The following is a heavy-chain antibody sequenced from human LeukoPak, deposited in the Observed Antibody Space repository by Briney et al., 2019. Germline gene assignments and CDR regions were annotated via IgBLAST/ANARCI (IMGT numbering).Heavy chain of an antibody. D-gene: IGHD1-26*01. CDR3: SRESGPFCPFGH. V-gene: IGHV4-4*02. J-gene: IGHJ4*02. CDR2: ISLAGRT. Sequence: PSETLSLTCGVSGGSITTTNYWSWVRQPPGGGLEWIEEISLAGRTRYNPSLKSRVNISIDESKNHLYLNLASVTAADTAVYYCSRESGPFCPFGHWGQGTLVAVTS. CDR1: GGSITTTNY.